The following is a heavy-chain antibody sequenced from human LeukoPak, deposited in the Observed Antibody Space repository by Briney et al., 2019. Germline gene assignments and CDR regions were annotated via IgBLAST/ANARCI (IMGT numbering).Heavy chain of an antibody. Sequence: PSETLSLTCTVSGDSISNFYWSWIRQPAEKGLEWIGRVYSSGSTNYNPSLKSRVTISVDTSKNQLSLRLSSVTAADTAVYYCARHGSTDYFDYWGQGTLVTVSS. D-gene: IGHD2-2*03. CDR2: VYSSGST. J-gene: IGHJ4*02. V-gene: IGHV4-4*07. CDR1: GDSISNFY. CDR3: ARHGSTDYFDY.